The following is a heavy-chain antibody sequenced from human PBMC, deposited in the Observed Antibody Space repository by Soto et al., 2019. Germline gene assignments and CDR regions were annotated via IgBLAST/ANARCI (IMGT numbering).Heavy chain of an antibody. CDR1: GGSISSSGYY. V-gene: IGHV4-39*01. CDR2: IYYSGST. J-gene: IGHJ6*02. CDR3: ARHLVEGCSGGSCYGAPYGMDV. D-gene: IGHD2-15*01. Sequence: SQTLSLTCTVSGGSISSSGYYWGWIRQPPGKGLEGSGSIYYSGSTYYNPSLKSRVTISVETSKNQFSLKLSSVTAADTAVYYCARHLVEGCSGGSCYGAPYGMDVWGQGTTVTVS.